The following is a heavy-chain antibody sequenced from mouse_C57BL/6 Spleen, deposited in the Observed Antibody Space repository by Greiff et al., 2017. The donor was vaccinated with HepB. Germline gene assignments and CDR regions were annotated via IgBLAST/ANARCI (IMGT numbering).Heavy chain of an antibody. CDR1: GYTFTSYW. CDR2: IYPSDSET. J-gene: IGHJ1*03. CDR3: SPRRFYWYVGV. V-gene: IGHV1-61*01. Sequence: QVQLQQPGAELVRPGSSVKLSCKASGYTFTSYWMDWVKQRPGQGLEWIGNIYPSDSETHYNQKFKDKATLTIDKASCTAYMQLSSLTSEDSAVYYCSPRRFYWYVGVWGTGTTVTVST. D-gene: IGHD1-1*01.